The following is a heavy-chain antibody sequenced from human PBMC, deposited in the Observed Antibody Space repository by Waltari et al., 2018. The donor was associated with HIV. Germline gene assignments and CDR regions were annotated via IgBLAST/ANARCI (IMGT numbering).Heavy chain of an antibody. D-gene: IGHD5-18*01. CDR1: GYSIESGYY. Sequence: QVQLQESGPGLVKPSETLSLTFSVSGYSIESGYYWGWIRQLPGKALEWVGSSLHSGNTYDNPSLKRRLTISRDTTKNQVALRLSSVTAADTAGYYCASGSRRGHSHGIDDWGQGTLVTVSS. CDR2: SLHSGNT. J-gene: IGHJ4*02. V-gene: IGHV4-38-2*01. CDR3: ASGSRRGHSHGIDD.